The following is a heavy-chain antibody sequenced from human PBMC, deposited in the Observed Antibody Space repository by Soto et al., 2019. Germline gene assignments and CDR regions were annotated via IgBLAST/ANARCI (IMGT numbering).Heavy chain of an antibody. D-gene: IGHD5-12*01. CDR1: GGSISSSSYY. Sequence: PSETLSLTCTVSGGSISSSSYYWGWIRQPPGKGLEWIGSIYYSGSTYYNPSLKSRVTISVDTSKNQFSLKLSSVTAADTAVYYCARPGGYKRGYGMDVWGQGTTVTV. J-gene: IGHJ6*02. CDR2: IYYSGST. V-gene: IGHV4-39*01. CDR3: ARPGGYKRGYGMDV.